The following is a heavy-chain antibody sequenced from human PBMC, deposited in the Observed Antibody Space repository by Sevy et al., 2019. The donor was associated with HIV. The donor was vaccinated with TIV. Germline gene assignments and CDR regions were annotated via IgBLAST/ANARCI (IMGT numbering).Heavy chain of an antibody. CDR1: GYSFTHYW. Sequence: GESLKISCEGSGYSFTHYWIAWVRQIPGKGLEWMGIIYPGDSDPTYSPSFQGQVTISADKSINIAYLQWSRLKASDTAMYYCARLTGYERYSYYALDVWGQGTTVTVSS. CDR2: IYPGDSDP. J-gene: IGHJ6*02. CDR3: ARLTGYERYSYYALDV. D-gene: IGHD5-12*01. V-gene: IGHV5-51*01.